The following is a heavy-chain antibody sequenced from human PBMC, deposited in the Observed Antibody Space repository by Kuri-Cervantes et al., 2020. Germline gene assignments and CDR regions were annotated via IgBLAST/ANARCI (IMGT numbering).Heavy chain of an antibody. Sequence: GSLRLSCTVSGGSISLYYWSWIRQPPGKGLECIGHIFYSGSTNYNPSLKSRVTISVDTSKNQFSLKLSSVTAADTAVYYCAREDQTFDIWGQGTMVTVSS. CDR1: GGSISLYY. J-gene: IGHJ3*02. CDR2: IFYSGST. V-gene: IGHV4-59*01. CDR3: AREDQTFDI.